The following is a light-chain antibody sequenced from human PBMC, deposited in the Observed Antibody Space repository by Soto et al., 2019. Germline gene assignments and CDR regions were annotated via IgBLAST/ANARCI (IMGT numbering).Light chain of an antibody. V-gene: IGKV3-20*01. CDR3: QQYGSSPWT. CDR1: QSVSSSY. J-gene: IGKJ1*01. Sequence: EIVLTQSPGTLSLSPGERATLSCRASQSVSSSYLAGYQQKPGQAPRPLIYGASSRAIGIPDRFSGSGSGTDFTLTISRLEPEDFAVYYCQQYGSSPWTFAQGTRV. CDR2: GAS.